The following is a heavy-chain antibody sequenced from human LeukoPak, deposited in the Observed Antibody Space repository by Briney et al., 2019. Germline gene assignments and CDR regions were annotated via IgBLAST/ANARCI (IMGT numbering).Heavy chain of an antibody. D-gene: IGHD3-9*01. Sequence: PSETLSLTCTVSGGSISSYYWSWIRQPPGKGLEWIGYIHYSGSTNYNPSLKSRVTISVDTSKNQFSLKLSSVTAADTAVYFCARWVDLTVYWGQGTLVTVSS. CDR3: ARWVDLTVY. CDR2: IHYSGST. CDR1: GGSISSYY. V-gene: IGHV4-59*01. J-gene: IGHJ4*02.